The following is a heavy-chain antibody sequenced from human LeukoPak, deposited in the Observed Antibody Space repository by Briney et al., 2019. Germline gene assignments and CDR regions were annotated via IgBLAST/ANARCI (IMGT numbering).Heavy chain of an antibody. Sequence: GRSLRLSCAASGFTFSSYGMHWVRQAPGKGLEWVAVISYDVNEKYYVDSVKGRFTTSRDNSENTLYLQMNSLRAEDTAVYYCAKDGGTSGYYAGFVDYWGQGTMVTVSS. D-gene: IGHD3-22*01. CDR3: AKDGGTSGYYAGFVDY. J-gene: IGHJ4*02. CDR1: GFTFSSYG. CDR2: ISYDVNEK. V-gene: IGHV3-30*18.